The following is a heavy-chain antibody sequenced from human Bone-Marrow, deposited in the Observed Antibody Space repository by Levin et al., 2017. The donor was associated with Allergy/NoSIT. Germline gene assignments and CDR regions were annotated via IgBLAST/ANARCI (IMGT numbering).Heavy chain of an antibody. CDR2: ISYDGSNK. V-gene: IGHV3-30*18. J-gene: IGHJ6*03. D-gene: IGHD3-10*01. Sequence: PGGSLRLSCAASGFTFSSYGMHWVRQAPGKGLEWVAVISYDGSNKYYADSVKGRFTISRDNSKNTLYLQMNSLRAEDTAVYYCAKDFYKSDMDVWGKGTTVTVSS. CDR3: AKDFYKSDMDV. CDR1: GFTFSSYG.